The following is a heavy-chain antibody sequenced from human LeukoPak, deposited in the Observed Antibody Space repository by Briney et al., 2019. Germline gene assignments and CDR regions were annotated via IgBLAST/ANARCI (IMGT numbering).Heavy chain of an antibody. D-gene: IGHD5-12*01. CDR3: ARDAKYVDIVATSRLKFIPYYFDY. CDR2: ISAYNGNT. CDR1: GYTFTSYG. J-gene: IGHJ4*02. V-gene: IGHV1-18*01. Sequence: ASVKVSCKASGYTFTSYGISWVRQAPGQGLEWMGWISAYNGNTNYAQKLQGRVTMTTDTSTSTAYMELRSLRSDDTAVYYCARDAKYVDIVATSRLKFIPYYFDYWGQGTLVTVS.